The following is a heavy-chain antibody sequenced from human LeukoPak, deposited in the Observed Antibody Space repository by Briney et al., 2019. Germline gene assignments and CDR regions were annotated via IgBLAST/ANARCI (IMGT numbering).Heavy chain of an antibody. CDR2: ISSSSSYI. V-gene: IGHV3-21*01. Sequence: GGSLRLSCAASGFTFSSYSMNWVRQAPGKGLEWVSSISSSSSYIYYADSVKGRFTISRDNAKNSLYLQMNSLRAEDTAVYYCARHYAILTGYYSTRYYFDYWGQGTLVAVSS. CDR1: GFTFSSYS. CDR3: ARHYAILTGYYSTRYYFDY. J-gene: IGHJ4*02. D-gene: IGHD3-9*01.